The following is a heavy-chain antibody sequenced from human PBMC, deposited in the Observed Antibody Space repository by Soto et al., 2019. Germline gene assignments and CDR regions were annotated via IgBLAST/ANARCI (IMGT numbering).Heavy chain of an antibody. CDR1: GFTFTRYS. V-gene: IGHV3-48*04. J-gene: IGHJ4*02. CDR2: ISSSGSTI. D-gene: IGHD4-17*01. Sequence: VGSLRLSCAASGFTFTRYSMNWVRQAPGKGLEWVSSISSSGSTIYYADSVKGRFTISRDNAKNSLYLQMNSLRAEDTAVYYLASVPYGGTETSDYCGQGTLATLSS. CDR3: ASVPYGGTETSDY.